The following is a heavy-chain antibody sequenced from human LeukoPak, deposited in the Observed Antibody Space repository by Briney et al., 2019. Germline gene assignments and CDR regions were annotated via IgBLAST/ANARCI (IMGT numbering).Heavy chain of an antibody. CDR3: ARDSVVVMDAFGI. J-gene: IGHJ3*02. V-gene: IGHV3-48*04. CDR2: ISSSSSTI. CDR1: GFPFSSYI. D-gene: IGHD2-21*01. Sequence: GGSLRLSCSPSGFPFSSYIMIGLGQPPGRGRDGVSCISSSSSTIYYAASVKGRFTISRDNAKNPLYLQLNSLRAEDTAVYYCARDSVVVMDAFGIWGQGTMVTVSS.